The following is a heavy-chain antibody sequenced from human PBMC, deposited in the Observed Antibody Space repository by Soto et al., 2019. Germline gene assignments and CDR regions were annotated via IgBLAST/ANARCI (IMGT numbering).Heavy chain of an antibody. CDR2: ILDSGRT. Sequence: QVQLQESGPGLVKPSETLSLTCTVSGGSIINFYWSWIRQTPGEGLEWIGYILDSGRTGYNPALKSRVSISVDTSKSQFSLKLKSVTAADTAVYYCARGRAMVSYLFDYWGQGSLVTVSS. J-gene: IGHJ4*02. D-gene: IGHD5-18*01. V-gene: IGHV4-59*01. CDR3: ARGRAMVSYLFDY. CDR1: GGSIINFY.